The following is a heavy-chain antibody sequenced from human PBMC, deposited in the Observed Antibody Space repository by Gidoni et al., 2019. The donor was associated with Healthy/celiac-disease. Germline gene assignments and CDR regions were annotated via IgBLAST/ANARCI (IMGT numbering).Heavy chain of an antibody. Sequence: EVQLVESGGGLVQPGGSLRLSCAASGFPFSRYAMSWVRQAPGKGLEWVSAISGSGGSTYYADSVKGRFTISRDNSKNTLCLQMNSLRAEDTAVYYCAKGFYGDKIGDDWGQGTLVTVSS. CDR3: AKGFYGDKIGDD. CDR2: ISGSGGST. V-gene: IGHV3-23*04. J-gene: IGHJ4*02. D-gene: IGHD4-17*01. CDR1: GFPFSRYA.